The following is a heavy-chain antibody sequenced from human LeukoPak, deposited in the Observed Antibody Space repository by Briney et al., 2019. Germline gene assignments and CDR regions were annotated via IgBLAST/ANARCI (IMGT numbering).Heavy chain of an antibody. Sequence: GGSLRLSCAASGFTFDDYAMHWVRQAPGKGLEWVSLISGDGGSTYYADSVKGRFTISRDNSKNSLYLQMNSLRTVDTALYYCAKDIADFWSGYPKLAFDISSRGTMVTVSS. V-gene: IGHV3-43*02. CDR1: GFTFDDYA. J-gene: IGHJ3*02. D-gene: IGHD3-3*01. CDR2: ISGDGGST. CDR3: AKDIADFWSGYPKLAFDI.